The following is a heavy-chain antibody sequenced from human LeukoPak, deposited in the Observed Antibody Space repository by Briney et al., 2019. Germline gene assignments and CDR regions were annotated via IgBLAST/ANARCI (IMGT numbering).Heavy chain of an antibody. CDR2: IYYSGST. CDR3: ARLTLYYYDSSADP. CDR1: GGSISSSSYY. Sequence: PSETLSLTCTVSGGSISSSSYYWGWTRQPPGKGLEWIGSIYYSGSTYYNPSLKSRVTISVDTSKNQFSLKLSSVTAADTAVYYCARLTLYYYDSSADPWGQGTMVTVSS. V-gene: IGHV4-39*01. J-gene: IGHJ3*01. D-gene: IGHD3-22*01.